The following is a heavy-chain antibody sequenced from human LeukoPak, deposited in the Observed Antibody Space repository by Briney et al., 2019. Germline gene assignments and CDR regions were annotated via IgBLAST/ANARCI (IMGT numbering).Heavy chain of an antibody. J-gene: IGHJ4*02. CDR2: SNPNSGDT. Sequence: ASVKVSCKASGYTFTGNYMHWVRQAPGQGLEWMGRSNPNSGDTNYAQKLQGRVTMTTDTSTSTAYMELRSLRSDDTAVYYCARDQQSIAVAGPETDYWGQGTLVTVSS. CDR1: GYTFTGNY. V-gene: IGHV1-2*06. CDR3: ARDQQSIAVAGPETDY. D-gene: IGHD6-19*01.